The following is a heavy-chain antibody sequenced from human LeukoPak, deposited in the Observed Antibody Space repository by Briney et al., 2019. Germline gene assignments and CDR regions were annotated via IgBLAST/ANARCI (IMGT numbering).Heavy chain of an antibody. CDR1: GGSISSSSYY. V-gene: IGHV4-61*02. Sequence: SETLSLTCTVSGGSISSSSYYWSWIRQPAGKGLEWIGRIYTSGSTNYNPSLKSRVTISVDTSKNQFSLNLSSVTAADTAVYYCARVQVTGATSKYFDYWGQGTLVTVSS. J-gene: IGHJ4*02. D-gene: IGHD5-12*01. CDR3: ARVQVTGATSKYFDY. CDR2: IYTSGST.